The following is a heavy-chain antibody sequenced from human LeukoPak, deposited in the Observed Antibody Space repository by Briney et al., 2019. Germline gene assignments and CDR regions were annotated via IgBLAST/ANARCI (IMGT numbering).Heavy chain of an antibody. CDR3: ATDFYDTT. D-gene: IGHD3-22*01. J-gene: IGHJ5*02. CDR1: GFSFSDAW. Sequence: GGSLRLSCATSGFSFSDAWMNWVRQTPGKGLEWVGRIRRNSDGGTIDYAAPVKGRFALSRDDSKNTLYLHMSSLQTEDTAVYYCATDFYDTTWGQGTLVTVSS. CDR2: IRRNSDGGTI. V-gene: IGHV3-15*07.